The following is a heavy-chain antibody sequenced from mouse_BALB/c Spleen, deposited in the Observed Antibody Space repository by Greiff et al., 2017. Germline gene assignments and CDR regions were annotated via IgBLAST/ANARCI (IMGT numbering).Heavy chain of an antibody. D-gene: IGHD2-3*01. CDR2: IYPGSGNT. V-gene: IGHV1-63*01. Sequence: VQLHQSGAELVRPGTSVKISCKASGYAFTNYWLGWVKQRPGHGLEWIGDIYPGSGNTYYNEKFKGKATLTADKSSSTAYMQLSSLTSEDSAVYFCARSDGYDYWGQGTTLTVSS. J-gene: IGHJ2*01. CDR1: GYAFTNYW. CDR3: ARSDGYDY.